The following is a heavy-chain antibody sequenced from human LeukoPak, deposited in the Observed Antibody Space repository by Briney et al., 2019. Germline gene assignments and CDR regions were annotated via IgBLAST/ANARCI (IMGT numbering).Heavy chain of an antibody. D-gene: IGHD2-15*01. J-gene: IGHJ5*02. CDR3: ARRYCSGGSCYGWFDP. CDR2: INHSGST. CDR1: GVSFSGYY. Sequence: PSETLSLTCAVYGVSFSGYYWSWIRQPPGKGLEWIGEINHSGSTNYNPSLKSRVTISVDTSKNQFSLKLSSVTAADTAVYYCARRYCSGGSCYGWFDPWGQGTLVTVSS. V-gene: IGHV4-34*01.